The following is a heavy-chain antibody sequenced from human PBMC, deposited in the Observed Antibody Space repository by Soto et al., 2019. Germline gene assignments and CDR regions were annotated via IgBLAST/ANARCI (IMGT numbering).Heavy chain of an antibody. CDR3: ARDFGNSLFDF. CDR2: SYYSGST. Sequence: LCVTWSVSGGTIRSGDYYRSWIRKPPGKGREWIGYSYYSGSTYYNPSLKSRVTISVDTSKNQFSLKLSSVTAADTSVYYCARDFGNSLFDFWGQGTLVTVSS. D-gene: IGHD3-3*01. V-gene: IGHV4-30-4*01. CDR1: GGTIRSGDYY. J-gene: IGHJ4*02.